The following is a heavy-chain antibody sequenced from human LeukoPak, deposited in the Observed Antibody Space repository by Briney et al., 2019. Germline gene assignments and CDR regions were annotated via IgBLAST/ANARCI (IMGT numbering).Heavy chain of an antibody. V-gene: IGHV1-69*04. CDR1: GGTFSSYA. CDR2: IIPILGIA. Sequence: SVKVSCKASGGTFSSYAISWVRQAPGQGLEWMGRIIPILGIANYAQKFQGRVTITADKSTSTAYMELSSLRSEDTAVYYCARGSIAAAGGYFDYWGQGTLVTVSS. J-gene: IGHJ4*02. D-gene: IGHD6-13*01. CDR3: ARGSIAAAGGYFDY.